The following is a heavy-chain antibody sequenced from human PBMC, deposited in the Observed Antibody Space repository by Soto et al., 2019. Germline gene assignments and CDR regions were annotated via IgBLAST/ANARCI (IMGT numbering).Heavy chain of an antibody. CDR3: ARESQNGDYGYWFDP. D-gene: IGHD4-17*01. J-gene: IGHJ5*02. Sequence: QVQLQQWGAGLLKPSETLSLTCAVYGGAFSGYYWSWIRQPPGKGLEWIGEINHSGSTNYNPSLKSLVTISVDTSKNQFSLKLSSVTAANTAVYYCARESQNGDYGYWFDPWGQGTLVTVSS. CDR1: GGAFSGYY. V-gene: IGHV4-34*01. CDR2: INHSGST.